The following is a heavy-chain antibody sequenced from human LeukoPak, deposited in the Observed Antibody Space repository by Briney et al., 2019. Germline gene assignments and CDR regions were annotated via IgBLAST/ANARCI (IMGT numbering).Heavy chain of an antibody. D-gene: IGHD3-10*01. CDR3: ARDPGPTYYYGSGSYYNY. J-gene: IGHJ4*02. Sequence: PGGSLRLSCAASGFTFSSYAMHWVRQAPGKGLEWVAVISYDGSNKYYADSVKGRFTISRDNSKNTLYLQMNSLRAEDTAVYYCARDPGPTYYYGSGSYYNYWGQGTLVTVSS. CDR2: ISYDGSNK. V-gene: IGHV3-30-3*01. CDR1: GFTFSSYA.